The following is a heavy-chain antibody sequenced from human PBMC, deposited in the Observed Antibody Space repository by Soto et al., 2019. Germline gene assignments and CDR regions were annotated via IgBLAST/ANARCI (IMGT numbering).Heavy chain of an antibody. V-gene: IGHV3-74*03. CDR2: INSDGDII. Sequence: GGSLRLSCGASGFTFKNYWIHWVRQAPGKGLVWLSRINSDGDIITYADSVKGRFTISRDNAKNTLFLQMDSLRAEDTAVYYCAKGKFEGGFGYWGQGTLVPVSS. CDR3: AKGKFEGGFGY. CDR1: GFTFKNYW. J-gene: IGHJ4*02. D-gene: IGHD2-15*01.